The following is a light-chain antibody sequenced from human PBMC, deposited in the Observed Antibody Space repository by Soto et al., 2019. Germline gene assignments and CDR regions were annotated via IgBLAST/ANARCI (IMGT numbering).Light chain of an antibody. CDR1: QDISKN. CDR3: QQYDNLLPIT. CDR2: DAS. J-gene: IGKJ5*01. V-gene: IGKV1-33*01. Sequence: IQMTQSPSSLCASVGDMVTITCQASQDISKNLNWYQQKPGKAPKLLIYDASSLQTGVPSRFSGSGSATHFTFTISSLQPEDVATYYCQQYDNLLPITFGQGTRLEIK.